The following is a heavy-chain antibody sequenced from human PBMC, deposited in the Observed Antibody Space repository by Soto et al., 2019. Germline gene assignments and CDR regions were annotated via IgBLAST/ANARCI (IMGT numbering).Heavy chain of an antibody. V-gene: IGHV3-30-3*01. CDR3: ARERGEIEYSSSTHPSLP. J-gene: IGHJ5*02. D-gene: IGHD6-6*01. CDR2: ISYDGSNK. CDR1: GFTFSSYA. Sequence: GGSLRLSCAASGFTFSSYAMHWVRQAPGKGLVWVAVISYDGSNKYYADSVKGRFTISRDNSKNTLYLHMNSLRAEDTAVYYCARERGEIEYSSSTHPSLPRGQGTLVTVSS.